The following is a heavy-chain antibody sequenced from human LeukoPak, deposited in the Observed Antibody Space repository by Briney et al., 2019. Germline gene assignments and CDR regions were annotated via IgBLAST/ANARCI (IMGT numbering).Heavy chain of an antibody. CDR1: SGSFSGYY. D-gene: IGHD6-19*01. CDR2: INHSGST. Sequence: SETLSLTCAVYSGSFSGYYWMWPPPPPGKGREWIREINHSGSTKYRPSLKSRVTISVDTSKNQFSLKLSSGTAADTAVYYCARHRGGCGRTFFDYWGQGTVVSVSS. CDR3: ARHRGGCGRTFFDY. J-gene: IGHJ4*02. V-gene: IGHV4-34*01.